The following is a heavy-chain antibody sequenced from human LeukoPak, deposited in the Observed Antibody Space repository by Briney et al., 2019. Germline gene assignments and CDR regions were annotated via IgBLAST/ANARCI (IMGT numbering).Heavy chain of an antibody. Sequence: PGRSLRLSCAASGFTFSSYAMHWVRQAPGKGLEWVAVISYDGSNKYYADSVKGRFIISRDNSKNTLYVQMNSLRAEDTAVYYCAKYLAHSSGWLLDAFDIWGQGTMVTVSS. CDR1: GFTFSSYA. CDR3: AKYLAHSSGWLLDAFDI. D-gene: IGHD6-19*01. V-gene: IGHV3-30*18. J-gene: IGHJ3*02. CDR2: ISYDGSNK.